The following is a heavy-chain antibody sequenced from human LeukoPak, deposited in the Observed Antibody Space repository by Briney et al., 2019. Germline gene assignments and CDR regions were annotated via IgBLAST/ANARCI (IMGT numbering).Heavy chain of an antibody. CDR1: GRPISKNSR. V-gene: IGHV4-4*02. D-gene: IGHD5-24*01. J-gene: IGHJ4*02. Sequence: PTLTCAVAGRPISKNSRSRWVPHPQKKKLEWTGEISLTGLTHYNPSLESRVTVSLDKSKNQLSLNLTSVTAEDTAVYYCSREDGAFSPFGYWGQGTLVTVLS. CDR2: ISLTGLT. CDR3: SREDGAFSPFGY.